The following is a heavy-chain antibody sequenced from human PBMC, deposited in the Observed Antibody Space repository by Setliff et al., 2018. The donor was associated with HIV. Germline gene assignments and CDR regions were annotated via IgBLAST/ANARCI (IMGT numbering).Heavy chain of an antibody. D-gene: IGHD1-26*01. CDR2: IYYSGST. J-gene: IGHJ3*02. CDR1: DFSLKTYE. CDR3: AKTSVGATGLYAFDI. Sequence: GSLRLSCVASDFSLKTYEMNWVRQAPGKGLEWIGYIYYSGSTKYNPSLKSRVTISADTSKNQFSLKLSSVTAADTAVYYCAKTSVGATGLYAFDIWGQGTMVTVSS. V-gene: IGHV4-59*01.